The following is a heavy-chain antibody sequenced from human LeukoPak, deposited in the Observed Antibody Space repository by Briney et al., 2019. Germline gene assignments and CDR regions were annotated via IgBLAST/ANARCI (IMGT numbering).Heavy chain of an antibody. V-gene: IGHV1-2*06. Sequence: GASVRVSCKASGYTFTGYYMHWVRQAPGQGLEWMGRINPNSGGTNYAQKFQGRVTMTRDTSISTAYMELSGLRSDDTAVYYCARAGDIVVHFDYWGQGTLVTVSS. CDR2: INPNSGGT. J-gene: IGHJ4*02. CDR1: GYTFTGYY. CDR3: ARAGDIVVHFDY. D-gene: IGHD5-12*01.